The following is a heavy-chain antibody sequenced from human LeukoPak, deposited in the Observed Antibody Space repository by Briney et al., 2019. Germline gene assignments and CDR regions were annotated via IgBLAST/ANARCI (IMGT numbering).Heavy chain of an antibody. J-gene: IGHJ4*02. CDR3: ARGFPYCGGDCYYADY. Sequence: SETLSLTCTVSGGSISSYNWSWIRQPPGKGLEWIGHIYYSGSTNYNPSLKSRVTISVDTSKNQFSLKLSSVTAVDTAVYYCARGFPYCGGDCYYADYWGQGTLVTVSS. D-gene: IGHD2-21*02. V-gene: IGHV4-59*01. CDR2: IYYSGST. CDR1: GGSISSYN.